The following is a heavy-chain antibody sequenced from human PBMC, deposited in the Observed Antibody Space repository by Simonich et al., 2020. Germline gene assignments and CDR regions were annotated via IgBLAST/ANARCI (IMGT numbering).Heavy chain of an antibody. J-gene: IGHJ4*02. V-gene: IGHV1-2*06. CDR1: GYTFTGYY. CDR3: ASGWDWGFSHMSDY. CDR2: TNPNSGGT. D-gene: IGHD7-27*01. Sequence: QVQLVQSGAEVKKPGASVKVSCKASGYTFTGYYMHWVRQAPGQGLEVKGRTNPNSGGTNYAQKFQGRVTMTRDTSISTAYMELSRLGSDDTAVYYCASGWDWGFSHMSDYWGQGTLVTVSS.